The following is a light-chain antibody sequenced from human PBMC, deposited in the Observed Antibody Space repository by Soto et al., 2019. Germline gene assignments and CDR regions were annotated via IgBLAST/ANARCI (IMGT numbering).Light chain of an antibody. V-gene: IGKV1-6*01. Sequence: AIQMTQSPSSLSASVGDRVTITCRASQGIRNDLGWYQQKPGKAHKLLIYAASSLQSGVPSRFSGSGSGTDFTLTISCLQSEDFATYYCQQYYSFPLTFGGGTKVDIK. CDR1: QGIRND. CDR2: AAS. CDR3: QQYYSFPLT. J-gene: IGKJ4*01.